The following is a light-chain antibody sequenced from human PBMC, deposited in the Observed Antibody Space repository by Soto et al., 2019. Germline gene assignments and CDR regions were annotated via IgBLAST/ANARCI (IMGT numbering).Light chain of an antibody. Sequence: NFMLTQPHSVSESPGKTVTISCTRSSGSIVSNYVQWYQQRPGSAPTTVIYEDNQRPSGVPDRFSGSIDSSSNSVSLTISGLKTEDEADYYCQSYDSSNPNWVFGGGTKLTVL. V-gene: IGLV6-57*03. CDR3: QSYDSSNPNWV. CDR1: SGSIVSNY. CDR2: EDN. J-gene: IGLJ3*02.